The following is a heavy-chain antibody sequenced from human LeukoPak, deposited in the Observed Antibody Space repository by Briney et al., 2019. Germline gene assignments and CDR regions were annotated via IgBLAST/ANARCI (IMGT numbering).Heavy chain of an antibody. CDR1: GFTFSSYG. J-gene: IGHJ6*02. D-gene: IGHD3-3*01. Sequence: GRSLRLSCAASGFTFSSYGMHWVRQAPGKGLEWVAVISYDGSNKYYADSVKGRFTISRDNSKNTLYLQMNSLRAEDTAVYYCAKVSPLFEYYYGMDVWGQGTTVTVSS. V-gene: IGHV3-30*18. CDR3: AKVSPLFEYYYGMDV. CDR2: ISYDGSNK.